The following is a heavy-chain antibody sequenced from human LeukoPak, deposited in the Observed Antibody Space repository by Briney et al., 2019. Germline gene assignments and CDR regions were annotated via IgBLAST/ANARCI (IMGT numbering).Heavy chain of an antibody. Sequence: ASVKVSCKASGYTFTSYGISWVRQAPGQGLEWMGWISAYNGNTNYAQKLQGRVTMTTDTSTSTAYMELRSLRSDDTAVYYCARSSLVSYDSSGYYRGPYYFDYWGQGTLVTVSS. V-gene: IGHV1-18*01. D-gene: IGHD3-22*01. CDR3: ARSSLVSYDSSGYYRGPYYFDY. CDR1: GYTFTSYG. CDR2: ISAYNGNT. J-gene: IGHJ4*02.